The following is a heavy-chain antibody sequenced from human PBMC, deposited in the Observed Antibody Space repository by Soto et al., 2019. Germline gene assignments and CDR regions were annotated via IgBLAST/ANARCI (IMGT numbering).Heavy chain of an antibody. CDR3: ARASSVVVPAAIPP. CDR2: IIPIFGTA. CDR1: GGTFSSYA. D-gene: IGHD2-2*02. V-gene: IGHV1-69*06. J-gene: IGHJ5*02. Sequence: SVKVSCKASGGTFSSYAISWVRQAPGQGLERMEGIIPIFGTANYAQKSQGRVTITADKSPSTAYMELSSLRSEDTAVYSCARASSVVVPAAIPPSGQATLVTVSS.